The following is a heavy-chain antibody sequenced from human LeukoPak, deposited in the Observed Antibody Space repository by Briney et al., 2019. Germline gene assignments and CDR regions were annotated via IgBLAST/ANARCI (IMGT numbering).Heavy chain of an antibody. Sequence: GGSLRLSCAASGFVFSGSVMHWVRQASGKGLEWVGRIRAKVNNYATTYAASVKGRFTISRDDSKSTVYLQMNSLKTEDTAVYYCTSLGRYCSGDSCYDYYYGVDVRGKGTTVTVSS. CDR1: GFVFSGSV. D-gene: IGHD2-15*01. CDR3: TSLGRYCSGDSCYDYYYGVDV. J-gene: IGHJ6*04. V-gene: IGHV3-73*01. CDR2: IRAKVNNYAT.